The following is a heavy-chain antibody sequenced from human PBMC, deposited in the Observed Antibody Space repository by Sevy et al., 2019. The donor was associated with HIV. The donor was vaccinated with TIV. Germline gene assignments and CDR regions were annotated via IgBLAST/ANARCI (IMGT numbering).Heavy chain of an antibody. V-gene: IGHV3-15*01. CDR2: IMSKSDGGTT. Sequence: GGSLRLSCAASGFTVSSNYMSWVRQAPGKGLEWVGRIMSKSDGGTTDYAAPVKGRFTISRDDSKNTLYLQMNSLKIEDTAIYYCTTDPIIVLLVTDGMDVWGQGTTVTVSS. CDR1: GFTVSSNY. D-gene: IGHD2-8*02. CDR3: TTDPIIVLLVTDGMDV. J-gene: IGHJ6*02.